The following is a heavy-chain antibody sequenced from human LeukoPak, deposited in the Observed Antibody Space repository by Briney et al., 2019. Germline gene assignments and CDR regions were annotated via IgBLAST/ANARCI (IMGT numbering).Heavy chain of an antibody. D-gene: IGHD6-13*01. CDR1: GYSISSGYY. V-gene: IGHV4-38-2*02. CDR2: IYHSGST. Sequence: SETLSLTCTVSGYSISSGYYWGWIRQPPGKGLEWIGSIYHSGSTYYNPSLKSRVTISVDTSKNQFSLKVISVTAADTAVYYCARGVIAAGGNDFDYWGQGTLVTVSS. CDR3: ARGVIAAGGNDFDY. J-gene: IGHJ4*02.